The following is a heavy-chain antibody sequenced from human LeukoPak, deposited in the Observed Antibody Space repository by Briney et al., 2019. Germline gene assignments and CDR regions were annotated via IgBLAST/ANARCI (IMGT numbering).Heavy chain of an antibody. J-gene: IGHJ4*02. CDR3: ARWYSGSGGWVLDY. CDR2: IKQDGGEK. Sequence: GGSLRLSCVGSGFSISNHQMNWVHQAPGKGQEWVSKIKQDGGEKHYMDSVKGRFTISRDNAKNSLFLQMTSLRVEDTAVYYCARWYSGSGGWVLDYWGQGTLVTVFS. D-gene: IGHD3-10*01. V-gene: IGHV3-7*05. CDR1: GFSISNHQ.